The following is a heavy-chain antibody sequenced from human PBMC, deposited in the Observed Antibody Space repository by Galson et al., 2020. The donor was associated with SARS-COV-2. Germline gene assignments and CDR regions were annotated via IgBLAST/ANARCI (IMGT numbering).Heavy chain of an antibody. Sequence: TGGSLRLSCTASGFTFSSYAMHWVRQAPGKGLEWVAVISYDGSNKYYADSVKGRFTISRDNSKNTLYLQMNSLRAEDTAVYYCARIASVYDFWSGYYGDYWGQGTLVTVSS. CDR1: GFTFSSYA. J-gene: IGHJ4*02. V-gene: IGHV3-30-3*01. CDR2: ISYDGSNK. D-gene: IGHD3-3*01. CDR3: ARIASVYDFWSGYYGDY.